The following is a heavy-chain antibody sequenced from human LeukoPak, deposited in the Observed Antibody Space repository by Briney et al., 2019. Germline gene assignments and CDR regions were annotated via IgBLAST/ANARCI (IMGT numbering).Heavy chain of an antibody. J-gene: IGHJ4*02. D-gene: IGHD6-19*01. V-gene: IGHV4-59*03. CDR2: IYHSGNT. CDR1: GGSISSYY. Sequence: SEPLSLTCTVSGGSISSYYWSWIRQSPGKGLEWIGFIYHSGNTNSNPSLKSRVTMSVDTSKNQFSLRLTSVTAEDTAVYYCATVTWYSSGWYDYWGQGTLVTVSS. CDR3: ATVTWYSSGWYDY.